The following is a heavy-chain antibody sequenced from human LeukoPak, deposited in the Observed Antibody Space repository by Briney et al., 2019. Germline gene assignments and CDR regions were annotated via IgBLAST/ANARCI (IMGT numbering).Heavy chain of an antibody. CDR1: GGSISSYY. V-gene: IGHV4-59*08. CDR2: IYYSGST. J-gene: IGHJ4*02. CDR3: ARHVFERRGWPIADY. D-gene: IGHD6-19*01. Sequence: PSETLSLTCPVSGGSISSYYWSWIRQPPGKGLEWIGYIYYSGSTNYNPSLKSRVTISVDTSKNQFSLKLSSVTAADTAVYYCARHVFERRGWPIADYWGQGTLVTVSS.